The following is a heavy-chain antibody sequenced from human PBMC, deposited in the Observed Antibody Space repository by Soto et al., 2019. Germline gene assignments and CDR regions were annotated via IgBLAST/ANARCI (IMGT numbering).Heavy chain of an antibody. CDR2: IWYDGSNK. V-gene: IGHV3-33*01. J-gene: IGHJ4*02. Sequence: HPGGSLRLSCAASGFTFSSYGMHWVRQAPGKGLEWVAVIWYDGSNKYYADSVKGRFTISRDNSKNTLYLQMNSLRAEDTAVYYCARSIAAAGTTTFDYWGQGTLVTVSS. CDR3: ARSIAAAGTTTFDY. D-gene: IGHD6-13*01. CDR1: GFTFSSYG.